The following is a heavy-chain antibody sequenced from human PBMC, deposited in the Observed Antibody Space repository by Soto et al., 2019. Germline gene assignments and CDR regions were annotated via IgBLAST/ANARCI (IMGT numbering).Heavy chain of an antibody. D-gene: IGHD6-6*01. Sequence: QVQLQESGPGLVRPSQTLSLTCTVSGGSISSGDSYWSWIRQPPGKGLEWLGYIYYSGAAYSSPSLQSRLNILIDTSKNQFSLKLNSVTAADTAVYYCARGAYSDSSSYFDYWGQGALVTVSS. V-gene: IGHV4-30-4*01. J-gene: IGHJ4*02. CDR2: IYYSGAA. CDR1: GGSISSGDSY. CDR3: ARGAYSDSSSYFDY.